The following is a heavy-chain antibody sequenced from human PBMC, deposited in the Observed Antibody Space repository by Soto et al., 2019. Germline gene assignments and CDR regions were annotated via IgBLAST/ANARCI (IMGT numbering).Heavy chain of an antibody. CDR3: AKETMGNWYFDL. CDR1: GFTFSSYW. D-gene: IGHD3-10*01. Sequence: GGSLRLSCAASGFTFSSYWMHWVRQAPGKGLVWVSRINSDGSSTSYADSVKGRFTISRDNAKNTLYLQMNSLRAEDTAVYYCAKETMGNWYFDLWGRGTLVTFSS. V-gene: IGHV3-74*01. CDR2: INSDGSST. J-gene: IGHJ2*01.